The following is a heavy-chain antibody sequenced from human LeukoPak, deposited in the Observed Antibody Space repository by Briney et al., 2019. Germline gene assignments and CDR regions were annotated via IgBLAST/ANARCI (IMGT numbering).Heavy chain of an antibody. D-gene: IGHD2-2*01. J-gene: IGHJ4*02. Sequence: PSETLSLTCTVSGGSISSSRYYWGWVCRPRGKGLEWFWSIYYSGSTYYNPSLKSRVTISVDTSKNQFSLKLSSVTAADTAVYYCARPRLLPAAFLDYWGQGTLVTVSS. CDR3: ARPRLLPAAFLDY. CDR2: IYYSGST. CDR1: GGSISSSRYY. V-gene: IGHV4-39*01.